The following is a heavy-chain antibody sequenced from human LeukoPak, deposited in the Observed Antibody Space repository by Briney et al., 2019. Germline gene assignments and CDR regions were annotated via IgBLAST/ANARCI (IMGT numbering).Heavy chain of an antibody. CDR1: GGSMNRFY. CDR2: IYNNAKT. J-gene: IGHJ6*03. D-gene: IGHD3-16*01. CDR3: ARSRGGYYMDV. V-gene: IGHV4-59*12. Sequence: SETLSLTCTVSGGSMNRFYWSWIRQSPGKGLEWIGYIYNNAKTNYKPSLKSRVTISVDTSKNQFSLKLSSVTAADTAVYYCARSRGGYYMDVWGKGTTVTVSS.